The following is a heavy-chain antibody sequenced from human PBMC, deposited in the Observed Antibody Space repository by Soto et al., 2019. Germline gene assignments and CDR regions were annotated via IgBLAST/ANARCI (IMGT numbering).Heavy chain of an antibody. J-gene: IGHJ4*02. D-gene: IGHD3-22*01. CDR1: GFTFSSYA. CDR2: ISGSGGST. V-gene: IGHV3-23*01. CDR3: AKDKGSLYYYDSSGYFDY. Sequence: RLSCAASGFTFSSYAMSWVRQAPGKGLEWVSAISGSGGSTYYADSVKGRFTISRDNSKNTLYLQMNSLRAEDTAVYYCAKDKGSLYYYDSSGYFDYWGQGTLVTVPS.